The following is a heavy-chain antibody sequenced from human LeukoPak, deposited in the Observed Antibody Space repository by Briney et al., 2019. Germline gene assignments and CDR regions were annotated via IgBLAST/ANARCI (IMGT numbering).Heavy chain of an antibody. CDR3: ARNGYDILTGYYYYMDV. V-gene: IGHV3-7*01. J-gene: IGHJ6*03. CDR1: GFTFSSYW. D-gene: IGHD3-9*01. Sequence: GRSLRLSCAASGFTFSSYWMNWVRQAPGKGLEWVANIKQDGSEKYYVDSVKGRFTISRDNAKNSLYLQMNSLRAEDTAVYYCARNGYDILTGYYYYMDVWGKGTTVTVSS. CDR2: IKQDGSEK.